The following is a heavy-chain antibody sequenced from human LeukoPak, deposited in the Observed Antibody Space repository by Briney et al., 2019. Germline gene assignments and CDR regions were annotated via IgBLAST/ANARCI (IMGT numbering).Heavy chain of an antibody. V-gene: IGHV1-24*01. CDR3: AGDRDTRVEPAVILGF. J-gene: IGHJ4*02. D-gene: IGHD2-2*01. CDR2: FDPEDGET. CDR1: GYTLSELS. Sequence: ASVKVSRKVSGYTLSELSMHWVRQAPGKGLEWMGGFDPEDGETIYAQKFQGRVTMTEDTFTDTAYMELSSLRSEDTAVYYCAGDRDTRVEPAVILGFWGRGTLVTVSS.